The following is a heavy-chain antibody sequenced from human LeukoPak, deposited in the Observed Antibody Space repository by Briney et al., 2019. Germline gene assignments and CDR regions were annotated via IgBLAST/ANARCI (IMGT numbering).Heavy chain of an antibody. CDR3: ARGTLRCLDY. J-gene: IGHJ4*02. V-gene: IGHV3-66*01. D-gene: IGHD5-12*01. Sequence: GGSLRLSCAAFSGYWMTWVRQAPGKGLEWVSIIYSGGGTYYADSVKGRFTISRDNAKNSLYLKMNSLRAEDTAVYYCARGTLRCLDYWGQGTLVTISS. CDR2: IYSGGGT. CDR1: SGYW.